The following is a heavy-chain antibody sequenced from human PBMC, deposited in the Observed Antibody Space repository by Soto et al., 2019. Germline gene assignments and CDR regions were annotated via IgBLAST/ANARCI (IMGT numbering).Heavy chain of an antibody. CDR2: IRSKANSYAT. V-gene: IGHV3-73*02. CDR3: TRRGGGSGSYYPNYYGMDV. D-gene: IGHD3-10*01. J-gene: IGHJ6*02. Sequence: EVQLVESGGGLVQPGGSLKLSCAASGFTFSGSAMHWVRQASGKGLEWVGRIRSKANSYATAYAASVKGRFTISRDDSKNTAYLQMNSLRTEDTAVYYCTRRGGGSGSYYPNYYGMDVWGQGTTVTVSS. CDR1: GFTFSGSA.